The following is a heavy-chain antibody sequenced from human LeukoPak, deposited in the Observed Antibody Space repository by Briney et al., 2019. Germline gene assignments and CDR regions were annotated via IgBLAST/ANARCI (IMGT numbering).Heavy chain of an antibody. CDR2: IKHDGSEK. J-gene: IGHJ4*02. V-gene: IGHV3-7*01. Sequence: PGGSLRLSCAASRFTFSSYWVSWVRQAPGKGLEWVANIKHDGSEKYSVDSVKGRFTISRDNAKNSLYLQMNSLRAEDTAVYYCARGRGNSSSWYFDYWGQGTLATVSS. CDR3: ARGRGNSSSWYFDY. D-gene: IGHD6-13*01. CDR1: RFTFSSYW.